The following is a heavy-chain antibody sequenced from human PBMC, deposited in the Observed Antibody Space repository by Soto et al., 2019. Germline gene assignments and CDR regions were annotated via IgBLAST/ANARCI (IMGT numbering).Heavy chain of an antibody. V-gene: IGHV3-11*01. CDR1: GFTFSDYY. D-gene: IGHD4-17*01. J-gene: IGHJ5*02. Sequence: GGSLRLSCAASGFTFSDYYMSWIRQAPGKGLEWVSYISSSGSTIYYADSVKGRFTISRDNAKNSLYLQMNSLRAEDTAVYYCARDITEGEPDYGDPNWFDPWGQGTLVTVSS. CDR3: ARDITEGEPDYGDPNWFDP. CDR2: ISSSGSTI.